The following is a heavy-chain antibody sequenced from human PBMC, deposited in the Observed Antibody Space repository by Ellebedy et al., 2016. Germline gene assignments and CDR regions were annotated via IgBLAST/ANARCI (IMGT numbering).Heavy chain of an antibody. J-gene: IGHJ5*02. CDR3: SKDGIYCTGGTCYST. Sequence: ESLKISXAGSGFTFSSYSMTWVRQAPGKGLEWVSSISGSGGSAYYADSAKGRFTISRENSKNTLYLQMNSLRAGDTAVYYCSKDGIYCTGGTCYSTWGQGTLVTVSS. CDR1: GFTFSSYS. D-gene: IGHD2-15*01. V-gene: IGHV3-23*01. CDR2: ISGSGGSA.